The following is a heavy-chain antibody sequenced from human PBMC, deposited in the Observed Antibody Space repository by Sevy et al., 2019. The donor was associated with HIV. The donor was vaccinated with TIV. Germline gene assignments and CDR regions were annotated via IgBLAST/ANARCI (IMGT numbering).Heavy chain of an antibody. J-gene: IGHJ6*03. CDR2: IIPIFGTA. D-gene: IGHD4-4*01. Sequence: ASVKVSCKASGGTFSSYAISWVRQAPGQGLEWMGGIIPIFGTANYAQKFQGRVTITADESTGTAYMELSSLRSEDTAVYYCARAADYSSHYYYYYMDVWGKGTTVTVSS. V-gene: IGHV1-69*13. CDR3: ARAADYSSHYYYYYMDV. CDR1: GGTFSSYA.